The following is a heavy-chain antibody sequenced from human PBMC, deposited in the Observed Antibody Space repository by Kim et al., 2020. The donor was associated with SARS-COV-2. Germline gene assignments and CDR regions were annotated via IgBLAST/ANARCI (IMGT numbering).Heavy chain of an antibody. Sequence: GSLRLSCAASGFTFSDYYMSWIRHAPGKGLEWVSYISSSSSYTNYADSVKGRFTISRDNAKNSLYLQMNSLRAEDTAVYYCARYDFWSGYYTGLWGQGTLVTVSS. CDR2: ISSSSSYT. CDR1: GFTFSDYY. D-gene: IGHD3-3*01. J-gene: IGHJ4*02. V-gene: IGHV3-11*03. CDR3: ARYDFWSGYYTGL.